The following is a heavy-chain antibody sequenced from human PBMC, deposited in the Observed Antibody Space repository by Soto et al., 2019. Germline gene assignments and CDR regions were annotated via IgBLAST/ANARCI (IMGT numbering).Heavy chain of an antibody. Sequence: QVQLVQSGPEVKKPGASVKVSCEASGYTFTTSGISWVRQAPGQGLEWMGWISTYNGDTNSAQKVQGRVTMTTDTSTGKVYMELMSLKSYDAAVYYCARQGSLSYYYYGLDVWGQGTTVTVSS. CDR3: ARQGSLSYYYYGLDV. CDR2: ISTYNGDT. J-gene: IGHJ6*02. V-gene: IGHV1-18*01. D-gene: IGHD1-26*01. CDR1: GYTFTTSG.